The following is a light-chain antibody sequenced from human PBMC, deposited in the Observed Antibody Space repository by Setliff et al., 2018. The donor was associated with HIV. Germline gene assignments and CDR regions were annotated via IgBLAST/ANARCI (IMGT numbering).Light chain of an antibody. V-gene: IGLV1-44*01. J-gene: IGLJ1*01. CDR3: AAWDDSLNGRYV. CDR1: SSNIGSNT. CDR2: TNN. Sequence: TQPPSASGTPGQRVTISCSGSSSNIGSNTVNWYQQLPGTAPKLLIYTNNQRPSGVPDRFSGSKSGTSASLAISGLQSEDEADYYCAAWDDSLNGRYVFGSGTKVTVL.